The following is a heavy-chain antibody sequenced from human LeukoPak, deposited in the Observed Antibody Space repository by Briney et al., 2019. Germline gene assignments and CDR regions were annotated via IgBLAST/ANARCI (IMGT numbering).Heavy chain of an antibody. CDR1: GGSISSYY. J-gene: IGHJ4*02. V-gene: IGHV4-4*07. Sequence: SETLSLTCTVSGGSISSYYWSWIRQPAGKGLEWIGRIYTSGSTNYNPSLKSRVTMSVDTSKDQFSLKLSSVTAADTAVYYCARDRVVRGVIITYSYFDYWGQGTLVTVSS. D-gene: IGHD3-10*01. CDR3: ARDRVVRGVIITYSYFDY. CDR2: IYTSGST.